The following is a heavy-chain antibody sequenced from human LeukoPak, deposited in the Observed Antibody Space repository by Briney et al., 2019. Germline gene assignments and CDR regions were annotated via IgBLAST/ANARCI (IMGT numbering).Heavy chain of an antibody. D-gene: IGHD2-2*01. CDR3: AKDTNIVVVPAATYFDY. CDR2: ISGSGGST. V-gene: IGHV3-23*01. J-gene: IGHJ4*02. CDR1: GFTFSSYA. Sequence: GGSLRLSCAASGFTFSSYAISWVRQAPGKGLEWVSAISGSGGSTYYADSVKGRFTISRDNSKNTLYLQMNSLRAEDTAVYYCAKDTNIVVVPAATYFDYWGQGTLVTVSS.